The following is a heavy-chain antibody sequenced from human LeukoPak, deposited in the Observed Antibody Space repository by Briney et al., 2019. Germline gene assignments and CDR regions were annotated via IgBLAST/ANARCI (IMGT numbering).Heavy chain of an antibody. Sequence: PGGSLRLSCAASGFTFSSYEMNWVRQAPGKGLEWVSYIGRSGSTRYYADSVKGRFTISRDNAKNSLFLQMNSLRAEDTAVYYCGGVEVVVSASADYWGQGTLVTVSS. CDR3: GGVEVVVSASADY. CDR1: GFTFSSYE. J-gene: IGHJ4*02. D-gene: IGHD2-15*01. CDR2: IGRSGSTR. V-gene: IGHV3-48*03.